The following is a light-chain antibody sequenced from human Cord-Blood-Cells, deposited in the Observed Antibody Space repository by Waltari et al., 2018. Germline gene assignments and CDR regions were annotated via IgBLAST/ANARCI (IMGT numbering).Light chain of an antibody. V-gene: IGLV2-14*01. CDR2: DVS. J-gene: IGLJ1*01. Sequence: QSALTQPASVSGSPGQSLTLSCTGTSSDVGGYNYVSWYQQHPGKAPKLMIYDVSNRPSGVSNRFSGSKSGNTASLTISGLQAEDEADYYCGSYTSSSTYVFGTGTKVTVL. CDR3: GSYTSSSTYV. CDR1: SSDVGGYNY.